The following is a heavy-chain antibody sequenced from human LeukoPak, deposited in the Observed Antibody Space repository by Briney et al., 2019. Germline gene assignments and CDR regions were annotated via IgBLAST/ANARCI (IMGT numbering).Heavy chain of an antibody. CDR2: ISASGGST. V-gene: IGHV3-23*01. CDR3: ARDGGNSYFDY. D-gene: IGHD4-23*01. Sequence: GGSLRLSCAASGFTFSSYAMSWVRQAPGKGLEWVSAISASGGSTYYADSVKGRFTISRDNSKNTLYLQMNSLRAEDTAVYYCARDGGNSYFDYWGQGTLVTVSS. J-gene: IGHJ4*02. CDR1: GFTFSSYA.